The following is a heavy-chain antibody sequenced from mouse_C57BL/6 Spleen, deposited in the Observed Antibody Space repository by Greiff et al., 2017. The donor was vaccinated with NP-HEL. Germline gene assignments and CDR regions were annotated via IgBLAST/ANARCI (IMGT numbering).Heavy chain of an antibody. CDR3: ARGPYYYGVARDWFAY. CDR2: ILPGSGST. CDR1: GYTFTGYW. D-gene: IGHD1-1*01. Sequence: VQLQQSGAELMKPGASVKLSCKATGYTFTGYWIEWVKQRPGHGLEWIGEILPGSGSTNYNEKFKGKATFTADTSSNTAYMQLSSLTTEDSAIYYCARGPYYYGVARDWFAYWGQGTLVTVSA. V-gene: IGHV1-9*01. J-gene: IGHJ3*01.